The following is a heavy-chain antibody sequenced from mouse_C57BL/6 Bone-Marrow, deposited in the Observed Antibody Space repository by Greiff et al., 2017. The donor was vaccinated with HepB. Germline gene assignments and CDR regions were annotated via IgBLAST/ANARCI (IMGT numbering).Heavy chain of an antibody. CDR3: AGSSYWYFDV. CDR1: GYTFTSYW. D-gene: IGHD1-1*01. CDR2: IHPNSGST. V-gene: IGHV1-64*01. J-gene: IGHJ1*03. Sequence: QVHVKQPGAELVKPGASVKLSCKASGYTFTSYWMHWVKQRPGQGLEWIGMIHPNSGSTNYNEKFKSKATLTVDKSSSTAYMQLSSLTSEDSAVYYCAGSSYWYFDVWGTGTTVTVSS.